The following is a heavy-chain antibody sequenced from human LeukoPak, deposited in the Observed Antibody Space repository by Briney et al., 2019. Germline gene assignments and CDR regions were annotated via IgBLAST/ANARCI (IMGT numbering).Heavy chain of an antibody. D-gene: IGHD2-15*01. Sequence: ASVTVSCKTSGYTFIGYFIHWVRQAPGQGLEWMGWIYPNSGETAYANKYQGRVTLTRDTTTTTVYMESNSLRSDDTAVYFCARVRGGYCTGDRCYGDFFFDNWGQGTLVTVTS. V-gene: IGHV1-2*02. CDR3: ARVRGGYCTGDRCYGDFFFDN. CDR1: GYTFIGYF. CDR2: IYPNSGET. J-gene: IGHJ4*02.